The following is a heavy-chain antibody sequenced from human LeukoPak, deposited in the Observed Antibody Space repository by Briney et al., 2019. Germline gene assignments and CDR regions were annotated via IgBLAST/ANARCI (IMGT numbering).Heavy chain of an antibody. Sequence: PGGSLRLSCAASEFTFSRYGMHWVRQAPGKGLEWVAVIWYDGSKKYYADSVKGRFTISRDNSKNTLYLQMNTLRAEDTAVYYCARDGYSSAWHHRNLDYWGQGTLVTVSS. V-gene: IGHV3-33*01. J-gene: IGHJ4*02. CDR1: EFTFSRYG. CDR2: IWYDGSKK. CDR3: ARDGYSSAWHHRNLDY. D-gene: IGHD6-19*01.